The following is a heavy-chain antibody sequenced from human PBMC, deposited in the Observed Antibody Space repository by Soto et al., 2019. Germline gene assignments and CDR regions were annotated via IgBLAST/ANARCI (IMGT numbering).Heavy chain of an antibody. CDR1: GFTFSSYW. CDR3: ARDLRDIGFGELLWYYYYYYMDV. Sequence: EVQLVESGGGLVQPGGSLRLSCAASGFTFSSYWMHWVRQAPGKGLVWVSRINSDGSSTSYADSVKGRFTISRDNAKNTLYLQMNSLRDEDTAVYYCARDLRDIGFGELLWYYYYYYMDVWGKGTTVTVSS. V-gene: IGHV3-74*01. J-gene: IGHJ6*03. D-gene: IGHD3-10*01. CDR2: INSDGSST.